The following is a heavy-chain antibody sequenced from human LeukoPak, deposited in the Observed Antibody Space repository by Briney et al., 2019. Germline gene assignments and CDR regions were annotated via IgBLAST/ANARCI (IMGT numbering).Heavy chain of an antibody. D-gene: IGHD3-22*01. V-gene: IGHV3-30*02. CDR1: GFTFGDYG. Sequence: GGSLRLSCAASGFTFGDYGMSWVRQAPGEGVEWVAFFRYDGSNKYYADSVKGRFTISRDNSKNTLYLQMNSLRAEDTTVYYCAKDEELSYYDSSGYFNWGQGTLVTVSS. CDR2: FRYDGSNK. J-gene: IGHJ4*02. CDR3: AKDEELSYYDSSGYFN.